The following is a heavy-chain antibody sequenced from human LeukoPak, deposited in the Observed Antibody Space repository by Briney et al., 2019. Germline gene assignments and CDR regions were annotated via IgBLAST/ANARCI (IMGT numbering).Heavy chain of an antibody. CDR3: ARVDTAMVTGVISYYYYMDV. J-gene: IGHJ6*03. CDR2: IIPIFGTA. CDR1: GYTFTGYY. D-gene: IGHD5-18*01. Sequence: GASVKVSCKASGYTFTGYYMHWVRQAPGQGLEWMGGIIPIFGTANYAQKFQGRVTITSDESTSAAYMELSSLRSEDTAVYYCARVDTAMVTGVISYYYYMDVWGKGTTVTVSS. V-gene: IGHV1-69*13.